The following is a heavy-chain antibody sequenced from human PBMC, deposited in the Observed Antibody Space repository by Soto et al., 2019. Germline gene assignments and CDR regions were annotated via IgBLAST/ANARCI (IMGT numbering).Heavy chain of an antibody. V-gene: IGHV2-5*02. CDR2: IYWDDDK. Sequence: SGPTLVNPTQTLTLTCTFSGFSLSTSGVGVGWIRQPPGKALEWLALIYWDDDKRYSPSLKSRLTITKDTSKNQVVLTMTNMDPVDTATYYCAHSQYDVWSGYYTFFDYWGQGTLVTVSS. D-gene: IGHD3-3*01. CDR1: GFSLSTSGVG. J-gene: IGHJ4*02. CDR3: AHSQYDVWSGYYTFFDY.